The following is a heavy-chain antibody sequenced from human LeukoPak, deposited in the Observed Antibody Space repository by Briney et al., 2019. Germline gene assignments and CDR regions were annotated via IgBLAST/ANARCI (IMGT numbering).Heavy chain of an antibody. CDR3: ARRPLGSSWYGY. J-gene: IGHJ4*02. CDR1: GGSFSGYY. Sequence: SETLSLTCAVYGGSFSGYYWSWIRQPPGKGLEWIGEINHSGSTNYNPSLKSRVTISVDTSKNQFSLKLSSVTAADTAVYYCARRPLGSSWYGYWGQGTLVTVSS. CDR2: INHSGST. V-gene: IGHV4-34*01. D-gene: IGHD6-13*01.